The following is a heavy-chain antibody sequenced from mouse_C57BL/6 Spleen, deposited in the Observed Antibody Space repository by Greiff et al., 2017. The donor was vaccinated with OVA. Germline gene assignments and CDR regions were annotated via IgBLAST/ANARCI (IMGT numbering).Heavy chain of an antibody. D-gene: IGHD1-1*01. V-gene: IGHV1-69*01. CDR2: IDPSDSYT. CDR1: GYTFTSYW. J-gene: IGHJ2*01. Sequence: QVQLQQSGAELVMPGASVKLSCKASGYTFTSYWMHWVKQRPGQGLEWIGEIDPSDSYTNYNQKFKGKSTLTVDKSSSTAYMQLSSLTSEDSAVYYCASYYYGSSYGYYFDYWGQGTTLTVSS. CDR3: ASYYYGSSYGYYFDY.